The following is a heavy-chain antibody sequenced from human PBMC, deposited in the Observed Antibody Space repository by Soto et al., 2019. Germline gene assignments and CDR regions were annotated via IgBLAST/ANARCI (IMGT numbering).Heavy chain of an antibody. CDR1: GGSFKSGSYS. D-gene: IGHD2-21*01. V-gene: IGHV4-61*01. J-gene: IGHJ4*02. Sequence: SETLSLTCTVSGGSFKSGSYSWSWIRQPPGKGLEWIGYVYHTGRTSYNPSLKSRVSISMDTSKNQFSLNLDSVTAADTAVYYCARDHDGDLGYWGQGTLVTVSS. CDR3: ARDHDGDLGY. CDR2: VYHTGRT.